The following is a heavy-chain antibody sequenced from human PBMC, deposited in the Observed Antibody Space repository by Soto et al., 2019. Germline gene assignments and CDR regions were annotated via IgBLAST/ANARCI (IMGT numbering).Heavy chain of an antibody. CDR1: GGPLIGYA. V-gene: IGHV1-69*01. D-gene: IGHD6-19*01. J-gene: IGHJ5*02. CDR2: IIPIFGTA. Sequence: SVKVACTASGGPLIGYAIIWVRQAPGQGLEWMGGIIPIFGTANYAQKFQCRVTITADESTSTAYMELSSLRSEDTAVYYCARDKGQSLVRDGWFDPWAQRTLVTVSS. CDR3: ARDKGQSLVRDGWFDP.